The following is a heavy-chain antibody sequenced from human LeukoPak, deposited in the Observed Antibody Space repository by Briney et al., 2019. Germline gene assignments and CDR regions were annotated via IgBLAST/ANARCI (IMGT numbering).Heavy chain of an antibody. J-gene: IGHJ4*02. CDR2: IDPSGGST. CDR1: GYTFTSYY. D-gene: IGHD2-15*01. V-gene: IGHV1-46*01. CDR3: ERNSGSGFDY. Sequence: GASVKISCKASGYTFTSYYIVWVRQAPGQGLEWMGRIDPSGGSTSYAQKFQGRVTMTRGTSTSTVYMELSSLRSEDTAVYYCERNSGSGFDYWGQGTLVTVSS.